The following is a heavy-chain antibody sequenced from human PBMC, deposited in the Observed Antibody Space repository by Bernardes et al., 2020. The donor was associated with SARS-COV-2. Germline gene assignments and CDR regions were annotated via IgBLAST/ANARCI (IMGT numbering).Heavy chain of an antibody. CDR1: GFTFSSYA. Sequence: GGSLRLSCAASGFTFSSYAMHWVRQAPGKGLEWVAVISYDGSNKYYADSVKGRFTISRDNSKNTLYLQMNSLRAEDTAVYYCARRGGVVVPAAIRNWFDPWGQGTLVTVSS. CDR2: ISYDGSNK. D-gene: IGHD2-2*02. J-gene: IGHJ5*02. CDR3: ARRGGVVVPAAIRNWFDP. V-gene: IGHV3-30*04.